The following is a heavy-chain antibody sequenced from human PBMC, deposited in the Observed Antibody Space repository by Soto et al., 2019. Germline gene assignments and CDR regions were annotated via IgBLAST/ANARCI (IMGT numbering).Heavy chain of an antibody. CDR1: GFTFSSYA. Sequence: EVQLLESGGGLVQPGGSLRLSCAASGFTFSSYAMSWVRQAPGKGLEWVSAISGSGGSTYYADSVKGRFTISRDNSKNTLYLQMNSLRAEDTAVYYCAKDLYYYDSSGYYYGYFDYWGQGTLVTVSS. CDR2: ISGSGGST. CDR3: AKDLYYYDSSGYYYGYFDY. J-gene: IGHJ4*02. D-gene: IGHD3-22*01. V-gene: IGHV3-23*01.